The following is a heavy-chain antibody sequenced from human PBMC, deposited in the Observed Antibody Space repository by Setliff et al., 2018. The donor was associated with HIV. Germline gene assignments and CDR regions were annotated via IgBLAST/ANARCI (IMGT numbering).Heavy chain of an antibody. CDR2: ISDSGTT. V-gene: IGHV4-59*01. J-gene: IGHJ5*02. CDR3: ARGGASSKYLDP. D-gene: IGHD2-15*01. CDR1: GGSISPYY. Sequence: SETLSLTFTVSGGSISPYYWSWIRQPPGKGLEWIAWISDSGTTNYNPSLKSRVTLSVDTSKNQFSLSLTSVTGADTAVYYCARGGASSKYLDPWGQGTLVT.